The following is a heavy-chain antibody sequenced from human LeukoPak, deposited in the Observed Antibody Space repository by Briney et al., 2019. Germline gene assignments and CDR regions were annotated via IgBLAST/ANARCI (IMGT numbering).Heavy chain of an antibody. CDR2: ISSSGSAI. J-gene: IGHJ4*02. CDR1: GFTFSDFY. V-gene: IGHV3-11*04. D-gene: IGHD3-16*02. Sequence: AGGSLRLSCAASGFTFSDFYMSWIRQAPGKGLEWVSYISSSGSAIYYADSVKGRFTISRDNAKNSLYLQMNSLRAEDTAVYYCARDHHYDYVWGNYRPNNWGQGTLVTVSS. CDR3: ARDHHYDYVWGNYRPNN.